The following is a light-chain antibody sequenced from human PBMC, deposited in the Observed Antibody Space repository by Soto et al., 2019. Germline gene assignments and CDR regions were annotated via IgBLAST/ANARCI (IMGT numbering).Light chain of an antibody. Sequence: QSALTQPASVSGSPGQSITISCSGTSSDVGDYYYVSWYRQHPGKAPKLMIYEVSNRPSGFSNRFSGSKSGNTASLTISGLQADDEADYYCSSYTSSSTLYVFGTGTKLTVL. CDR2: EVS. CDR3: SSYTSSSTLYV. V-gene: IGLV2-14*01. CDR1: SSDVGDYYY. J-gene: IGLJ1*01.